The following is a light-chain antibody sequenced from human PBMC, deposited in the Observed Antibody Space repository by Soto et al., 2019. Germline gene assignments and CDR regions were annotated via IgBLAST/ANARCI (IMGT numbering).Light chain of an antibody. CDR2: DAS. J-gene: IGKJ4*01. Sequence: DIQMTQSPSSLSASVGDRVTITCQASQDISNYLNWYQQKPGKAPKLLIYDASNLETGVPSRFSGSESGTDFTFTISSLQPEDIATYYCQQCDNLPRLTFGGGTKVEIK. V-gene: IGKV1-33*01. CDR3: QQCDNLPRLT. CDR1: QDISNY.